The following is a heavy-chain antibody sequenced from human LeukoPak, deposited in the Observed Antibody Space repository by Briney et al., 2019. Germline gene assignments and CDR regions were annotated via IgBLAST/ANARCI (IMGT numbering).Heavy chain of an antibody. V-gene: IGHV3-23*01. CDR3: AKSPSSRVPAAIGFY. CDR2: ISGSGGST. Sequence: GGSLRLSCAASGFTFSSYAMSWVRQDPGKGLEWVSAISGSGGSTYYADSVKGRFTISRDNSKNTLYLQMNSLRVEDTAVYYCAKSPSSRVPAAIGFYWGQGTLVTVSS. J-gene: IGHJ4*02. CDR1: GFTFSSYA. D-gene: IGHD2-2*02.